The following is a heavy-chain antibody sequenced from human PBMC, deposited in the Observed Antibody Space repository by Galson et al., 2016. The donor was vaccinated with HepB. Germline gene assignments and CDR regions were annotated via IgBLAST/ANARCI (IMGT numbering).Heavy chain of an antibody. Sequence: SETLSLTCTVSGFSISSSSYYWGWIRQPPGKGLEWIGNFDYSGSTHYNPSLKSRVTMSAGTSKNQFSLNLSTVTAADTAVYFCARGTHYGDFSDYWGHGTLVTVSS. J-gene: IGHJ4*01. CDR3: ARGTHYGDFSDY. CDR2: FDYSGST. V-gene: IGHV4-39*01. CDR1: GFSISSSSYY. D-gene: IGHD4-17*01.